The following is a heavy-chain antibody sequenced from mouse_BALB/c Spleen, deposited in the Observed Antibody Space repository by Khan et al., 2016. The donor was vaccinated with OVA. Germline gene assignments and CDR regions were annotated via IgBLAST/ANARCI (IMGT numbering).Heavy chain of an antibody. V-gene: IGHV2-6-1*01. J-gene: IGHJ4*01. D-gene: IGHD6-1*01. CDR1: GFSLTNYG. CDR2: IWSDGST. CDR3: ARQPSSHYNVMDY. Sequence: QVQLKESGPGLVAPSQSLSITCTISGFSLTNYGVHWVRQPPGKGLEWLVVIWSDGSTTYNSALKSRLTISKDNSKSQVFLKMNSLQTDDTAMYFCARQPSSHYNVMDYWGQGTSVTVSS.